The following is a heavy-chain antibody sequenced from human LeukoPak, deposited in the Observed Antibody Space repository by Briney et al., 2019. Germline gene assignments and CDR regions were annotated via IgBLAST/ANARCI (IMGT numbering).Heavy chain of an antibody. V-gene: IGHV3-23*01. D-gene: IGHD5-24*01. CDR1: GFTSSSYA. Sequence: GGSLRPSCAASGFTSSSYAMSWVRQAPGKGLEWVSAISGSGGSTYYADSVKGRFTISRGNSKNTLYLLMNSLRAEDTAVYYCAKGRDGYNYLGPIDYWGQGTLVTVSS. CDR3: AKGRDGYNYLGPIDY. CDR2: ISGSGGST. J-gene: IGHJ4*02.